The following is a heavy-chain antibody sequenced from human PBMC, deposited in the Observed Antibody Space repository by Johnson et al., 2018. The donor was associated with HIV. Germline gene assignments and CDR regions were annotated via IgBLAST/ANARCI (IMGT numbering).Heavy chain of an antibody. D-gene: IGHD7-27*01. CDR1: GFIFRNYW. CDR2: IDSDGSDS. Sequence: VQLVESGGGLVQPGGSLRLSCAASGFIFRNYWMYWVRQAPGKGLVWVARIDSDGSDSAYADSVKGRFNISRDNSKNTLYLQMNSLRAEDTAVYYCASELGIRLDAFDIWGQGTMVTVSS. CDR3: ASELGIRLDAFDI. J-gene: IGHJ3*02. V-gene: IGHV3-74*03.